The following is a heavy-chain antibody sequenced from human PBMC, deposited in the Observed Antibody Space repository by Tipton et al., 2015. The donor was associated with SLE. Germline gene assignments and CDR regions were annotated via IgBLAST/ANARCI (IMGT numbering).Heavy chain of an antibody. D-gene: IGHD2-21*02. Sequence: SLRLSCAASGFTFSSYSMNWVRQAPGKGLEWVSYISSGGSTIYYADSVKGRFTISRDNAKNSLYLQMNSLRAEDTAVYYCARDRNGDVVDYWGQGTLVTVSS. CDR2: ISSGGSTI. V-gene: IGHV3-48*04. CDR3: ARDRNGDVVDY. J-gene: IGHJ4*02. CDR1: GFTFSSYS.